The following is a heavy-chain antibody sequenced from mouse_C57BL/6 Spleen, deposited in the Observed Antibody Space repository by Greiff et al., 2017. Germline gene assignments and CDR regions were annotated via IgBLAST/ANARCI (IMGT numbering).Heavy chain of an antibody. CDR3: ARGGEYVGMDD. V-gene: IGHV1-18*01. CDR1: GYTFTDST. J-gene: IGHJ4*01. CDR2: ITPNNGGT. Sequence: EVQLQQSGPELVKPGASVKIPCKASGYTFTDSTLDWVKQSHGQSLEWIGAITPNNGGTIYNQKFKGKATLTVDKSSSTAYMERRSLTSEDTAGYYGARGGEYVGMDDWGQGTAVTVSA. D-gene: IGHD2-13*01.